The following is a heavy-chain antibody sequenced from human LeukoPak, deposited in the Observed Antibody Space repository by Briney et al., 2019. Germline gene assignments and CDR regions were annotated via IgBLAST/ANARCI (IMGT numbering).Heavy chain of an antibody. CDR1: GFTFSSYW. CDR3: ARTGNYFDY. Sequence: GGSLRLSCAASGFTFSSYWMSCVRQAPGKGLEWVANIKQDRSEDNYVDSVKGRFTISRDNAKNSLYLQMNSLRTEDTAVYYCARTGNYFDYWGQGTLVTVSS. CDR2: IKQDRSED. V-gene: IGHV3-7*01. D-gene: IGHD3-10*01. J-gene: IGHJ4*02.